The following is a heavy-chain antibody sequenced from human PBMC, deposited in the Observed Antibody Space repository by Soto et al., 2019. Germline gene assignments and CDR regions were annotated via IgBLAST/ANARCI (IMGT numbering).Heavy chain of an antibody. J-gene: IGHJ4*02. CDR3: ARSLGGYSGYSGY. V-gene: IGHV3-11*05. CDR1: GFTFSDYY. D-gene: IGHD5-12*01. CDR2: ISSSGSDT. Sequence: QVQLVESGGGLVKPGGCLRLSCAASGFTFSDYYMSWIRQAPGKGLEWVSYISSSGSDTNYAASVKGRFTVSRDNAKNALFLQMNSLRAEDTAVYYCARSLGGYSGYSGYWGQGTLVTVSS.